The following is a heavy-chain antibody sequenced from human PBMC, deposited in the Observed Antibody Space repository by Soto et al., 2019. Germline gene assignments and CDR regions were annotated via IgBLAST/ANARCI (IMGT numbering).Heavy chain of an antibody. CDR2: VSYDGSNK. J-gene: IGHJ4*02. CDR1: GFTFSSYG. Sequence: GGSLRLSCAASGFTFSSYGMHWVLQAPGKGLEWVAIVSYDGSNKYYTDSVKGRFTISRDNSRNTLYLQMNSLRADDTAVYYCAKALGELSPESYDYWGQGTLVTVSS. D-gene: IGHD3-16*02. CDR3: AKALGELSPESYDY. V-gene: IGHV3-30*18.